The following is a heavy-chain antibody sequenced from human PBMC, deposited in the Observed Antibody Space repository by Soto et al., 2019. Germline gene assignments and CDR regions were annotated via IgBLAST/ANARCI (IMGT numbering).Heavy chain of an antibody. V-gene: IGHV4-31*03. CDR1: GGSISSGGYY. J-gene: IGHJ1*01. CDR3: ARHDYHASSAYYF. CDR2: IYYSGST. Sequence: QVQLQESGPGLVKPSQTLSLTCTVSGGSISSGGYYWSWIRQHPGKGLEWIGYIYYSGSTYYNPSLKSRVTISIDTSKNQFSLKLSSVAPADTAVYYCARHDYHASSAYYFWGQGTLVTVSS. D-gene: IGHD3-22*01.